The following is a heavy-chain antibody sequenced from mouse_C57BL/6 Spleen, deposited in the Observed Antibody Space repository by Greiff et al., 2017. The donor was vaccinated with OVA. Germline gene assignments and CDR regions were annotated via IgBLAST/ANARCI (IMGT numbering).Heavy chain of an antibody. D-gene: IGHD2-5*01. CDR1: GYAFSSSW. J-gene: IGHJ2*01. Sequence: VQLQQSGPELVKPGASVKISCKASGYAFSSSWMNWVKQRPGKGLEWIGRIYPGDGDTNYNGKFKGKATLTADKSSSTAYMQLSSLTSEDSAVYFCARRYSNYFDYWGQGTTLTVSS. CDR2: IYPGDGDT. V-gene: IGHV1-82*01. CDR3: ARRYSNYFDY.